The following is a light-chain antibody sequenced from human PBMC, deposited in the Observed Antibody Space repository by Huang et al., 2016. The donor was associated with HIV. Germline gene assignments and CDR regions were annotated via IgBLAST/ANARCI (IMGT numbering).Light chain of an antibody. CDR2: GAS. J-gene: IGKJ4*01. CDR3: QQYNRWPPLT. Sequence: AMTQSPATLSVSPGERVTLSCRASQTVIRNLAWYQQRPGQPPRLLVYGASVRAAGVPDRFSGSGSGTDFTLTITSLQSEDFAIYYCQQYNRWPPLTFGGGTKVETK. V-gene: IGKV3-15*01. CDR1: QTVIRN.